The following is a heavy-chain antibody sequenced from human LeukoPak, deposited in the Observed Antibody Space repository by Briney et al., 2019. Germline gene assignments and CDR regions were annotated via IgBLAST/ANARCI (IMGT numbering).Heavy chain of an antibody. D-gene: IGHD3-10*01. J-gene: IGHJ4*02. CDR3: ARSPPSSGSYPD. CDR2: INHSGST. V-gene: IGHV4-34*01. Sequence: SETLSLTCAVYGGSFSGYHWSWIRQPPGKGLEWIGEINHSGSTNYNPSLKSRVTISVDTSKNQFSLKLSSVTAADTAVYYCARSPPSSGSYPDWGQGTLVTVSS. CDR1: GGSFSGYH.